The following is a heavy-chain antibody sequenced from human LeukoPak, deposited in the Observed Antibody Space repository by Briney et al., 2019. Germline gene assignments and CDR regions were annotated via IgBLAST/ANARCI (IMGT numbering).Heavy chain of an antibody. CDR1: GFTFSSYA. CDR2: ISSSGSTI. CDR3: ARGIVGATTVDY. D-gene: IGHD1-26*01. Sequence: GGSLRLSCAASGFTFSSYAMSWVRQAPGKGLEWVSYISSSGSTIYYADSVKGRFTISRDNAKNSLYLQMNSLRAEDTAVYYCARGIVGATTVDYWGQGTLVTVSS. J-gene: IGHJ4*02. V-gene: IGHV3-48*04.